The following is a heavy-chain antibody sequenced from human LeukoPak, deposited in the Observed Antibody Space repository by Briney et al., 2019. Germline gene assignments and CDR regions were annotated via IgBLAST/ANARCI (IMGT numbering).Heavy chain of an antibody. CDR1: GYTFTGYY. J-gene: IGHJ4*01. CDR3: ARGSRAAAESYFFVY. V-gene: IGHV1-2*02. D-gene: IGHD6-13*01. Sequence: ASVKLSCKASGYTFTGYYMHWVRQAPGQGLEWMGCINPNSGGTNYAQKFQGRVTMTRDTSISSVYMELSRLRSDDTAVYYCARGSRAAAESYFFVYWGQEPWSPSPQ. CDR2: INPNSGGT.